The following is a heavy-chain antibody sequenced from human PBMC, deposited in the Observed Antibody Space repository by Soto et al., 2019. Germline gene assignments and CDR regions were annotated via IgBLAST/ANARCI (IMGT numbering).Heavy chain of an antibody. CDR3: ATASFGCFGDSKFDY. J-gene: IGHJ4*02. CDR2: IKQDGSEK. Sequence: GGSLRLSCAASGFTFSSYWMSWVRQAPGKGLEWVANIKQDGSEKYYVDSVKGRFTISRDNAKNSLYLQMNSLRAEDTAVYYCATASFGCFGDSKFDYWGQGTLVTVSS. CDR1: GFTFSSYW. D-gene: IGHD3-10*01. V-gene: IGHV3-7*03.